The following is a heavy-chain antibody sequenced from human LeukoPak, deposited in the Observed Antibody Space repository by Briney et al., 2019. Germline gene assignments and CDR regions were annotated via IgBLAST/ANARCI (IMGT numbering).Heavy chain of an antibody. CDR3: ARDIPLVVVVAAPFDY. D-gene: IGHD2-15*01. CDR2: INPNSGGT. J-gene: IGHJ4*02. Sequence: ASVKVSCKASGYTFTGYYMHWVRQAPGQGLEWMGWINPNSGGTNYAQKLQGRVTMTTDTSTSTAYMELRSLRSDDTAVYYCARDIPLVVVVAAPFDYWGQGTLVTVSS. V-gene: IGHV1-2*02. CDR1: GYTFTGYY.